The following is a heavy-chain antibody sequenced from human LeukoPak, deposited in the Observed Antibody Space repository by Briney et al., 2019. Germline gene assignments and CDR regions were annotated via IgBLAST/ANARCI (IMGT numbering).Heavy chain of an antibody. J-gene: IGHJ4*02. D-gene: IGHD6-19*01. Sequence: GGSLRLSCAASGFTFSNYWMSWVRQAPGKGLEWVANIKQDGRENFYVDSVKGRFTISRDNAKRSLYLQMNSLRVEDTAVYYCARVQGSSGPGIFEYWGQGTLVTVSS. V-gene: IGHV3-7*01. CDR1: GFTFSNYW. CDR2: IKQDGREN. CDR3: ARVQGSSGPGIFEY.